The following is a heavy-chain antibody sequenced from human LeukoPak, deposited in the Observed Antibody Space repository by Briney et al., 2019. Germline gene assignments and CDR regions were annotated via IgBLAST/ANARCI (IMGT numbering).Heavy chain of an antibody. CDR1: GGAISSGGYY. D-gene: IGHD3-10*01. J-gene: IGHJ4*02. CDR3: ARDLDGDGVYYFDY. Sequence: SQTLSLTCTVSGGAISSGGYYWSWIRQPAGKGLEWIGRIHASGSTCYNPSLKSRVTISVDTSKNQFSLKLSSVTAADTAVYYCARDLDGDGVYYFDYWGQGSLVTVSS. CDR2: IHASGST. V-gene: IGHV4-61*02.